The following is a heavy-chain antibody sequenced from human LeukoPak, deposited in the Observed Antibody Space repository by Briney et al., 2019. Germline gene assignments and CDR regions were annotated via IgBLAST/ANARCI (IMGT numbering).Heavy chain of an antibody. Sequence: SETLSLTCAVYGGSFSGYYWSWIRQPPGKGLEWIGEINHSGSTNYNPSLKSRVTISVDTSKNQYSLKLSSVTAADTAVYYCARDGVAGGFDYWGQGTLVTVSS. D-gene: IGHD6-19*01. V-gene: IGHV4-34*01. J-gene: IGHJ4*02. CDR1: GGSFSGYY. CDR2: INHSGST. CDR3: ARDGVAGGFDY.